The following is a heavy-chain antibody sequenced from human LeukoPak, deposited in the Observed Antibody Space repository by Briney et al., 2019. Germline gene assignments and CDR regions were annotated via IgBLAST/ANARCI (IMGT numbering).Heavy chain of an antibody. CDR2: INPNSGGT. Sequence: GPVKVSCKASGCTFTGYYMHWVRQAPGQGLEWMGWINPNSGGTNYAQKFQGRVTMTRDTSISTAYMELSRLRSDDTAVYYCARGNYDILTGYFSPWGQGTLVTVSS. CDR3: ARGNYDILTGYFSP. J-gene: IGHJ5*02. V-gene: IGHV1-2*02. D-gene: IGHD3-9*01. CDR1: GCTFTGYY.